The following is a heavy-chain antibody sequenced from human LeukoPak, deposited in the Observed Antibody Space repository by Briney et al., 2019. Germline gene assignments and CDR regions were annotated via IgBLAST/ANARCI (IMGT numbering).Heavy chain of an antibody. CDR1: GGSISIYY. Sequence: SSETLSLTCTVSGGSISIYYWSWIRRPPVKGPEWIGYIYDSGSTIYSPSLNSRATISVDTSKNQFSLKLRSVTAADTAVYYCVRDRELFYWGQGILVTASS. D-gene: IGHD3-10*01. CDR2: IYDSGST. V-gene: IGHV4-59*01. CDR3: VRDRELFY. J-gene: IGHJ4*02.